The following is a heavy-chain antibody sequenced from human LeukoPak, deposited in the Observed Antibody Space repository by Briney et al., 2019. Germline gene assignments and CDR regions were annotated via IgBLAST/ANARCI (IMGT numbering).Heavy chain of an antibody. Sequence: PGGSLRLSCAASVYTFSHHGMNWVRQAPGKGLEWVSGVGPSGARTYYADSVKGGFTVSRDNSKNMVFLQMNSLRAEDTAIYYCAKDDTYLQYDDWGQGTLVTVSS. V-gene: IGHV3-23*01. J-gene: IGHJ4*02. CDR1: VYTFSHHG. D-gene: IGHD5-24*01. CDR3: AKDDTYLQYDD. CDR2: VGPSGART.